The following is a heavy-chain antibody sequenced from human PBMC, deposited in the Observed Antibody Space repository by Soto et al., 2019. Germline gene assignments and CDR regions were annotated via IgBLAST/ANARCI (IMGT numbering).Heavy chain of an antibody. D-gene: IGHD6-13*01. CDR1: GGSFSGYY. CDR2: INHSGST. V-gene: IGHV4-34*01. Sequence: SETLSLTCAVYGGSFSGYYWSWIRQPPGKGLEWIGEINHSGSTNYNPSLKSRVTISVDTSKNQFSLKLSSVTAADTAVYYCARDGAATGSVYLDYWGQGTLVTVSS. CDR3: ARDGAATGSVYLDY. J-gene: IGHJ4*02.